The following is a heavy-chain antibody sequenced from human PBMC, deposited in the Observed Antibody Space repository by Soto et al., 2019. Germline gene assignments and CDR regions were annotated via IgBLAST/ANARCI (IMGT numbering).Heavy chain of an antibody. CDR3: AGSRETFDY. V-gene: IGHV3-33*01. CDR1: GFTFSNFG. J-gene: IGHJ4*02. Sequence: QVQLVESGGGVVQPGRSLRLSCAASGFTFSNFGMHWVRQAPGKGLEWVAFIWYDGSEKYNADSVQGRFTISRDNSKNTLYLQMNSLRAEDTAIYYCAGSRETFDYWGQGTLVTVSS. CDR2: IWYDGSEK. D-gene: IGHD1-26*01.